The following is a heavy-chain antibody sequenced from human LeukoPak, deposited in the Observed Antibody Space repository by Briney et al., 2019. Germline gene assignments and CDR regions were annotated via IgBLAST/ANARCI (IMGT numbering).Heavy chain of an antibody. CDR3: ARGAAVAARRYFDL. CDR2: INHSGST. D-gene: IGHD6-19*01. J-gene: IGHJ2*01. CDR1: GGSFSGYY. Sequence: PSETLSLTCAVYGGSFSGYYWSWIRQPPGKGLEWIGEINHSGSTNYNPSLKSRVTISVDTSKNQFSLKLSSVTAADTAAYYCARGAAVAARRYFDLWGRGTLVTVSS. V-gene: IGHV4-34*01.